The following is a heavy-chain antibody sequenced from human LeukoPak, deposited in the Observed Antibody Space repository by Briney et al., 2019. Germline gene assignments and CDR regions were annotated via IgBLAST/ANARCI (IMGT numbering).Heavy chain of an antibody. CDR3: AKGRTSSSYSSVSS. V-gene: IGHV3-23*01. CDR2: ISGGGAT. Sequence: PGGSLRLSCAASGFTFSSYAMSWVRQAPGKGLEWVSVISGGGATYYAGSVKGRFTISRDDSENTLYLQMNSLRAEDTAVYYCAKGRTSSSYSSVSSWGQGTLVTVSS. D-gene: IGHD2-15*01. CDR1: GFTFSSYA. J-gene: IGHJ5*02.